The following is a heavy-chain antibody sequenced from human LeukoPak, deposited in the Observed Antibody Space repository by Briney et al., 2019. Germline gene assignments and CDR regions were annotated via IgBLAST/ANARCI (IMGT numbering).Heavy chain of an antibody. CDR2: IYTSGST. CDR3: ARGYDILTGPPYYDSSGILGG. V-gene: IGHV4-4*07. Sequence: PSETLSLTCTVSGGSISSYYWSWIRQPAGKGLEWIGRIYTSGSTNYNPSLKSRVTMSVDTSKNQFSLKLSSVTAADTSVYYCARGYDILTGPPYYDSSGILGGWGQGTLVTVSS. J-gene: IGHJ4*02. CDR1: GGSISSYY. D-gene: IGHD3-22*01.